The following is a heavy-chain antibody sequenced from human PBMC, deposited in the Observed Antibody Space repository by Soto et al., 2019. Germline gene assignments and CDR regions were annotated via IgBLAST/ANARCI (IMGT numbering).Heavy chain of an antibody. CDR3: ARDSMYYDFWSGYNWFDP. J-gene: IGHJ5*02. D-gene: IGHD3-3*01. CDR2: INTSGGDT. Sequence: ASVKVSCKASGYTFTSYYLHWVRHAPGQGLEWIGVINTSGGDTTYAQKFQGRVTMTRDTSTSTVYMEFSSLRSEDTAVYYCARDSMYYDFWSGYNWFDPWGQGTLVTVSS. CDR1: GYTFTSYY. V-gene: IGHV1-46*01.